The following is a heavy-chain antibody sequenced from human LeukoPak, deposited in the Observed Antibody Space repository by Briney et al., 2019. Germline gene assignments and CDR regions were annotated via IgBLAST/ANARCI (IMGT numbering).Heavy chain of an antibody. CDR3: ARVGYCSSTSCYPYNWFDP. CDR1: GGSISSSSYY. V-gene: IGHV4-39*07. J-gene: IGHJ5*02. Sequence: SETLSLTCTVSGGSISSSSYYWGWIRQPPGTGLEWIGSIYYSGSTNYNPSLKSRVTISVDTSKNQFSLKLSSVTAADTAVYYCARVGYCSSTSCYPYNWFDPWGQGTLVTVSS. D-gene: IGHD2-2*01. CDR2: IYYSGST.